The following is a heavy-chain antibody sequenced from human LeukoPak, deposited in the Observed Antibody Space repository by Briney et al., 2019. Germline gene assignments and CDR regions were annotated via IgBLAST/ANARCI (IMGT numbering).Heavy chain of an antibody. CDR1: GFTFGDYA. CDR2: IRSKAYGGTT. V-gene: IGHV3-49*04. Sequence: GGSLRLSCTASGFTFGDYAMSWVRQAPGKGLEWVGFIRSKAYGGTTEYAASVKGRFTISRDDSKSIAYLQMNSLETEDTAVYYCTRGPLVDPFDYWGQGTLVTVSS. CDR3: TRGPLVDPFDY. J-gene: IGHJ4*02. D-gene: IGHD1-26*01.